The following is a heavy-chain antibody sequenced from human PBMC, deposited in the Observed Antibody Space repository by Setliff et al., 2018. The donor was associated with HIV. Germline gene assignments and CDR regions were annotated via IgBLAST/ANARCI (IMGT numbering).Heavy chain of an antibody. Sequence: PGGSLSLSCAASGFTFHNVWMHWVRQAPGKGLEWVGRIKSRTDGGTTDYSAPVKGRFTISRDDSKNTLYLVMNGLKTEDTALYYCTTEKRGSGAYNFDHWGQGTLVTVSS. D-gene: IGHD5-12*01. J-gene: IGHJ4*02. CDR1: GFTFHNVW. CDR3: TTEKRGSGAYNFDH. V-gene: IGHV3-15*01. CDR2: IKSRTDGGTT.